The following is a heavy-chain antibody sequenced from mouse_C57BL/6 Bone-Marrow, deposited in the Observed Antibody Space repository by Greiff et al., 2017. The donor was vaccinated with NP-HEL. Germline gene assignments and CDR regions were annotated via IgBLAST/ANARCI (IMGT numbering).Heavy chain of an antibody. V-gene: IGHV1-15*01. J-gene: IGHJ1*03. CDR1: GYTFTDYE. CDR2: IDPETGGT. D-gene: IGHD1-1*01. CDR3: TRGIITTVVVDV. Sequence: QVQLQQSGAELVRPGASVTLSCKASGYTFTDYEMHWVKQTPVHGLEWIGAIDPETGGTASNQKFKGKAILTADKSSSTAYMELRSLTSEDSAVYYCTRGIITTVVVDVWGTGTTVTVSS.